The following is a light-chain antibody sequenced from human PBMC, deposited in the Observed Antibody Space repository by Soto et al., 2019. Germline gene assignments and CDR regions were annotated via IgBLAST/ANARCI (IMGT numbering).Light chain of an antibody. Sequence: EIVLTQSPATLSLSPGERATLSCWASQSVSSYFAWCQQRPGQAPRLLLYDASNRATGIPARFSGSGSGTEFTLTISSLQSEDFAVYYCLQYNNWVPTFGQGTKVDIK. J-gene: IGKJ1*01. CDR1: QSVSSY. CDR2: DAS. V-gene: IGKV3-11*01. CDR3: LQYNNWVPT.